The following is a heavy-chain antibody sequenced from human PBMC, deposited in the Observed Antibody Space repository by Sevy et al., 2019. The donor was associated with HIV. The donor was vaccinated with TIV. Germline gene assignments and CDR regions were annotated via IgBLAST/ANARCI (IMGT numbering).Heavy chain of an antibody. D-gene: IGHD4-17*01. CDR2: FDPEDGET. J-gene: IGHJ4*02. CDR1: GYTLTELS. CDR3: ATGCPPDYAIDY. V-gene: IGHV1-24*01. Sequence: ASVMVSCKVSGYTLTELSMHWVRQAPGKGLEWMGGFDPEDGETIYAQKFQGRVTMTEDTSTDTAYMELSSLRSEDTAVYYCATGCPPDYAIDYWGQGTLVTVSS.